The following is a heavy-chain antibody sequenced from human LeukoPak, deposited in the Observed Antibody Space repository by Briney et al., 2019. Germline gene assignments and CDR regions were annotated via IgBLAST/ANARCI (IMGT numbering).Heavy chain of an antibody. V-gene: IGHV3-23*01. J-gene: IGHJ4*02. D-gene: IGHD2/OR15-2a*01. CDR2: ISGSDGST. CDR3: AKDSAKKYDDY. CDR1: GFTFGDYD. Sequence: GGSLRLSCTASGFTFGDYDMSWVRQAPGKGLEWVSGISGSDGSTNYADSVKGRFTISRENSKNTLYLQMNSLRAEDTAVYYCAKDSAKKYDDYWGQGTLVTVSS.